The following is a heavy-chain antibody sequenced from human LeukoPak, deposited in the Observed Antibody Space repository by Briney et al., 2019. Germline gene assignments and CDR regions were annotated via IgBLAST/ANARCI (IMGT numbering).Heavy chain of an antibody. J-gene: IGHJ4*02. CDR2: IKQDGSEK. V-gene: IGHV3-7*01. CDR3: ARDLWDHDSSGYSLY. CDR1: GFTFSSYC. Sequence: PGGSLRLSCAASGFTFSSYCMSWVRQAPGKGLEWVANIKQDGSEKYYVDSVKGRFTISRDNAKNSLYLQMNSLRAEDTAVYYCARDLWDHDSSGYSLYWGQGTLVTVSS. D-gene: IGHD3-22*01.